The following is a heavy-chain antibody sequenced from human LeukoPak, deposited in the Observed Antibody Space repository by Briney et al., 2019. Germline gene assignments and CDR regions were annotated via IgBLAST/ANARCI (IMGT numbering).Heavy chain of an antibody. Sequence: ASVKVSCKASGYTFIGYYMHWVRQAPGQGLEWMGRINGNSGGTNYAQRFQGRVTMTRDTSISTAYMELSRPRSDDTAVYYCARTSFGDYAYDYWGQGTLVTVSS. CDR2: INGNSGGT. CDR1: GYTFIGYY. V-gene: IGHV1-2*06. J-gene: IGHJ4*02. CDR3: ARTSFGDYAYDY. D-gene: IGHD4-17*01.